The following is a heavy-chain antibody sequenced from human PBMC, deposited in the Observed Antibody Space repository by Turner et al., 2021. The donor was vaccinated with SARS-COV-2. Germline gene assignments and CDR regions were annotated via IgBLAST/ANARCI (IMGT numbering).Heavy chain of an antibody. D-gene: IGHD1-26*01. CDR1: GFTFSIYG. J-gene: IGHJ4*02. Sequence: QVQLVESGGGVVQPGRSLRRSCPASGFTFSIYGMHWVRQAPGKGLEWVAVISYDGSNKYYADSVKGRFTISRDNSKNTLYLQMNSLRAEDTAVYYCAKSYSGSYWDRNDYWGQGTLVTVSS. V-gene: IGHV3-30*18. CDR3: AKSYSGSYWDRNDY. CDR2: ISYDGSNK.